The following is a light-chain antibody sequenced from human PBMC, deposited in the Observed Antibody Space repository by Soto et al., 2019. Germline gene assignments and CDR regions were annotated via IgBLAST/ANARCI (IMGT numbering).Light chain of an antibody. J-gene: IGKJ5*01. CDR1: QSISSY. CDR2: AAS. Sequence: DIQRTLSPSSLPASVDDRVTITCPASQSISSYLNWYQQKPGKAPKLLIYAASSLQSGVPSRFSGSGSGTEFTLTISSLKSEDYAVYYCQQYKSWPPITFGQGTRLEI. CDR3: QQYKSWPPIT. V-gene: IGKV1-39*01.